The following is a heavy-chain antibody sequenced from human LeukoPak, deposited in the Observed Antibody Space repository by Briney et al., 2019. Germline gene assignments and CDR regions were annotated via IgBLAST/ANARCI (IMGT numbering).Heavy chain of an antibody. D-gene: IGHD3-10*01. CDR2: ISERGSST. V-gene: IGHV3-23*01. CDR3: AKRGIVIRAVIIIGFHKEAYYFDY. CDR1: GITLSNYG. Sequence: GGSLRLSCVVSGITLSNYGMSWVRQAPGKGLEWVSGISERGSSTNYADSVKGRFIISRDTSKNTVYLQMNSLSVEDTAVYFCAKRGIVIRAVIIIGFHKEAYYFDYWGQGILVTVSS. J-gene: IGHJ4*02.